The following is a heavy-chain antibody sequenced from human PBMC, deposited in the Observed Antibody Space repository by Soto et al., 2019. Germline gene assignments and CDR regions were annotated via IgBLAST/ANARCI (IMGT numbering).Heavy chain of an antibody. V-gene: IGHV3-72*01. CDR3: LRVVAGYSYGHHFDY. CDR1: GFTLSDHY. CDR2: SRNKANGYTT. Sequence: EVQLVESGGGLVQPGGSLRLSCAVSGFTLSDHYIDWVRQAPGKGLEWVGRSRNKANGYTTDYAASVKGRFAFSRDDWKNSLYLHMTSLKTEDTALYYCLRVVAGYSYGHHFDYWGQGTLVTVSS. D-gene: IGHD5-18*01. J-gene: IGHJ4*02.